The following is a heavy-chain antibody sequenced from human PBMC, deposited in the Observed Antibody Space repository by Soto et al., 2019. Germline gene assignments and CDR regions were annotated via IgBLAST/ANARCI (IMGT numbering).Heavy chain of an antibody. CDR2: INHSGST. CDR3: ARGLSQVLRFLEWLSYNWFDP. J-gene: IGHJ5*02. CDR1: GGSFSGYY. Sequence: SETLSLTCAVYGGSFSGYYWSWIRQPPGKGLEWIGEINHSGSTNYNPSLKSRVTISVDTSKNQFSLKLSSVTAADTAVYYCARGLSQVLRFLEWLSYNWFDPWGQGTLVTVSS. D-gene: IGHD3-3*01. V-gene: IGHV4-34*01.